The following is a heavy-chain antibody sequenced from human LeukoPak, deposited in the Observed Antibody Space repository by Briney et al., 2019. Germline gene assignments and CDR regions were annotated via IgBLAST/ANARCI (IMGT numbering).Heavy chain of an antibody. Sequence: SETLSLTCAVYGGSFSGYYWSWIRQPPGKGLGWIGEINHSGSTNYNPSLKSRVTISVDTSKNQFSLKLSSVTAADTAVYYCARGKQLWWYYFDYWGQGTLVTVSS. CDR3: ARGKQLWWYYFDY. J-gene: IGHJ4*02. CDR2: INHSGST. D-gene: IGHD5-18*01. V-gene: IGHV4-34*01. CDR1: GGSFSGYY.